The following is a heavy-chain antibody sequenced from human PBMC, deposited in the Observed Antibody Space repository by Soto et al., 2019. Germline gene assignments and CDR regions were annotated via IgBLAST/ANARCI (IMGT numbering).Heavy chain of an antibody. Sequence: QVQLVQSGAEVKKPGSSVKVSCKASGGTFSSYAISWVRQAPGQGLEWMGGISPISDTTNYAQKCQGSVTITADESTSTAYMELSRLRAEDTAVSYCARSQGSSTSLEIYYYYYYGMDVWGQGTTVNVSS. CDR3: ARSQGSSTSLEIYYYYYYGMDV. CDR1: GGTFSSYA. D-gene: IGHD2-2*01. J-gene: IGHJ6*02. V-gene: IGHV1-69*01. CDR2: ISPISDTT.